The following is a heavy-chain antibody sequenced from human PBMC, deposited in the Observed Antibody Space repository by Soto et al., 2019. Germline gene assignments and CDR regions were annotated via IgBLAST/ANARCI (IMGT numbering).Heavy chain of an antibody. D-gene: IGHD4-17*01. CDR1: GRSISSYY. CDR2: IYYSGST. Sequence: SETLSLTSTDSGRSISSYYWSWIRQPPGKGLEWIGYIYYSGSTNYNPSLKSRVTISVDTSKNQFSLKLSSVTAADTAVYYCATFDYAHWGQGTLVTVSS. V-gene: IGHV4-59*01. J-gene: IGHJ4*02. CDR3: ATFDYAH.